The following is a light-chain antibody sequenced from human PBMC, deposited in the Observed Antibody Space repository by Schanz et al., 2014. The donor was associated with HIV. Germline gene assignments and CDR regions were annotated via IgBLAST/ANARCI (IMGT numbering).Light chain of an antibody. J-gene: IGKJ5*01. CDR2: AAS. CDR3: LQHNAYPLT. CDR1: QGIGND. V-gene: IGKV1-17*01. Sequence: DIQMTQSPSTLSGSVGDRVTITCRASQGIGNDLGWYQQRPGKAPKRLIYAASTLQSGVPSRFVGGGSGTEFTLTISGLQPEDFATYYCLQHNAYPLTFGQGTRLDI.